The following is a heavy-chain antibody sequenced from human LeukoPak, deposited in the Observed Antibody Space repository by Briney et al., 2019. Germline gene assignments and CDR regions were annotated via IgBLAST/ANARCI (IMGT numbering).Heavy chain of an antibody. V-gene: IGHV3-23*01. J-gene: IGHJ4*02. CDR2: ISGSGGST. CDR1: GFTFSSYW. D-gene: IGHD6-19*01. CDR3: AKDSSGWPHFDY. Sequence: GGSLRLSCAASGFTFSSYWMSWVRQAPGKGLEWVSAISGSGGSTYYADSVKGRFTISRDNSKNTLYLQMNSLRAEDTAVYYCAKDSSGWPHFDYWGQGTLVTVSS.